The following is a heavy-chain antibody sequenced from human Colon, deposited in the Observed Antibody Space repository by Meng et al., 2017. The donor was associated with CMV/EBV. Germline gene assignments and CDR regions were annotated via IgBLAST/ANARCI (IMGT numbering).Heavy chain of an antibody. J-gene: IGHJ4*02. D-gene: IGHD1-26*01. V-gene: IGHV3-66*02. Sequence: LSCGVSGLTLTNSYMTWVRQPPGRGLEWVSIIYSGGSTSYGSSVKGRFTISRDISRNMVFLQMNSLRSDDTAVYYCARDTSGAGMDHWGQGTVVTVSS. CDR2: IYSGGST. CDR3: ARDTSGAGMDH. CDR1: GLTLTNSY.